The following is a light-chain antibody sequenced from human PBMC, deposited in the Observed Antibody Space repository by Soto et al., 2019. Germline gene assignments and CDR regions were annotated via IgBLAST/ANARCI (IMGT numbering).Light chain of an antibody. J-gene: IGLJ1*01. V-gene: IGLV2-8*01. CDR1: SSDVGGYNY. CDR3: SSYAGSNNYV. CDR2: EVT. Sequence: QSALTQPPSASGSPGQAVTISCTGTSSDVGGYNYVSWYQQHPGKDPKLVIYEVTKRPSGVPDRFSASKSANTASLTVSGLQAEDEADYYCSSYAGSNNYVFGTGTKLTV.